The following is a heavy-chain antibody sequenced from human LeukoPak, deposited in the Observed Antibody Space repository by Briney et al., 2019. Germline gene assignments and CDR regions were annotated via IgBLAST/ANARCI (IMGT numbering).Heavy chain of an antibody. CDR3: TRGRAAGD. V-gene: IGHV1-8*01. Sequence: ASVKVSCKASGYTFTNNDINWVRQATGQGIEWMGWVSPDSGDTGYAPNFRGRVTMTTDTSINTAYMELTSLTSEDTAIYYCTRGRAAGDWGQGTPVTVSS. J-gene: IGHJ4*02. D-gene: IGHD6-19*01. CDR1: GYTFTNND. CDR2: VSPDSGDT.